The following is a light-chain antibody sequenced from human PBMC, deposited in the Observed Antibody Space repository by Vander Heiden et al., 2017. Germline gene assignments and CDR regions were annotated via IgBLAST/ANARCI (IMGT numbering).Light chain of an antibody. J-gene: IGKJ2*01. CDR2: DAS. Sequence: QITPSPSSLSASVGDRVTITCRASQSISNYLNWYQQKPGKAPKLLIYDASSLESGVPSRFSGSGSGTDFTLTISSLQPEDFATYYCQQCDNTPHTFGQGTKLEIK. CDR1: QSISNY. V-gene: IGKV1-39*01. CDR3: QQCDNTPHT.